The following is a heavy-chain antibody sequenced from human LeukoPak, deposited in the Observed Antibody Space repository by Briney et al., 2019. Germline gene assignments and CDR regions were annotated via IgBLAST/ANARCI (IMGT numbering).Heavy chain of an antibody. CDR2: IIPIFGTA. CDR1: GGTFSSYA. CDR3: ARGARGFVAHPDDY. Sequence: SVKVSCKASGGTFSSYAISWVRQAPGQGLEWMGGIIPIFGTANYAQKFQGRVTITADESTSTAYMELSSLRSEDTAVYYCARGARGFVAHPDDYWGQGTLVTVSS. V-gene: IGHV1-69*01. J-gene: IGHJ4*02. D-gene: IGHD2-15*01.